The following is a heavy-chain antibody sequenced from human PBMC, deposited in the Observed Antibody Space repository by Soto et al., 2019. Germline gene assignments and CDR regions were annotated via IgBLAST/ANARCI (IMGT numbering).Heavy chain of an antibody. V-gene: IGHV4-59*01. Sequence: SETLSLTCTVSGGSISSYYWSGIRQPPGKGLEWIGYIYYSGSTNYNPSLKSRVTISVDTSKNQFSLKLSSVTAADTAVYYCARADGGGYCSSTSCYTSYFQHWGQGTLVTVSS. J-gene: IGHJ1*01. CDR1: GGSISSYY. CDR3: ARADGGGYCSSTSCYTSYFQH. CDR2: IYYSGST. D-gene: IGHD2-2*02.